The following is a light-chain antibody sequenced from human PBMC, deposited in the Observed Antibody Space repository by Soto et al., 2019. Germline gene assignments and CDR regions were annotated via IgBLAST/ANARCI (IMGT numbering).Light chain of an antibody. CDR1: QSVSTSY. Sequence: EIVWTQSPGTRSFSPGERATLSCRASQSVSTSYLAWYQQKPGQAPRLLIYGASSRATGIPDRFSGSGSGTDFTLTISRLEPEDFAVYYCQQYGSSFLTFGGGTKVEIK. J-gene: IGKJ4*01. CDR3: QQYGSSFLT. V-gene: IGKV3-20*01. CDR2: GAS.